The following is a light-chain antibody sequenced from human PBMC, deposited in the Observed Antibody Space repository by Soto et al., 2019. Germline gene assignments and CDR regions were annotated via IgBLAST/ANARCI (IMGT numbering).Light chain of an antibody. Sequence: QSVLTQPRSVSGSPGQSVTISCTGTSSDVGGYNFVSWYQQHPGKAPKLMISDVSVRPSGVPDRFSGSKSANTASLTISGLQAEDEADYFCCSYAGSYTLLFGGGTKVTVL. CDR3: CSYAGSYTLL. V-gene: IGLV2-11*01. CDR1: SSDVGGYNF. J-gene: IGLJ2*01. CDR2: DVS.